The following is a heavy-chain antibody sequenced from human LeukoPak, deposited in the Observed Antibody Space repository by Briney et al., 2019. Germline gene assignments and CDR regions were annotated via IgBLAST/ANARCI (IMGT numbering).Heavy chain of an antibody. CDR1: GGSVNSGTYY. D-gene: IGHD1/OR15-1a*01. CDR3: ARLEQTTWFDP. CDR2: IYYTGST. Sequence: SETLSLTCTVSGGSVNSGTYYWSWIRQHPGKGLECLGYIYYTGSTYYNPSLKSRVTMSVDTSKNQFSLKLSSVTAADTAVYYSARLEQTTWFDPWGQRTLVTVS. J-gene: IGHJ5*02. V-gene: IGHV4-31*03.